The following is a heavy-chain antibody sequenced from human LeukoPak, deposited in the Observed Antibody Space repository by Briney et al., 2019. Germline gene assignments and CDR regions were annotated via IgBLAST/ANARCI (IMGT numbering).Heavy chain of an antibody. CDR2: MDPSGSQK. Sequence: GESLRLSCAASGFTFSSYGMHWVRQAPGKGLEWVANMDPSGSQKRYVDSVKGRFIISKDNPGASLYLDMYSLRAEDTAIYYCAIWTSGNYWGQGTLVTVSS. CDR3: AIWTSGNY. J-gene: IGHJ4*02. CDR1: GFTFSSYG. V-gene: IGHV3-7*01. D-gene: IGHD1-1*01.